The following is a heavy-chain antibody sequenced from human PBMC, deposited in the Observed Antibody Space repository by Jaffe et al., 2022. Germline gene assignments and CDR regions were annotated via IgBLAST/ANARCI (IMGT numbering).Heavy chain of an antibody. CDR1: GGSISSYY. J-gene: IGHJ6*03. CDR2: IYYSGST. D-gene: IGHD3-3*01. V-gene: IGHV4-59*01. CDR3: ARGPTTNKKTYYDFWSGEYRGTAHYYMDV. Sequence: QVQLQESGPGLVKPSETLSLTCTVSGGSISSYYWSWIRQPPGKGLEWIGYIYYSGSTNYNPSLKSRVTISVDTSKNQFSLKLSSVTAADTAVYYCARGPTTNKKTYYDFWSGEYRGTAHYYMDVWGKGTTVTVSS.